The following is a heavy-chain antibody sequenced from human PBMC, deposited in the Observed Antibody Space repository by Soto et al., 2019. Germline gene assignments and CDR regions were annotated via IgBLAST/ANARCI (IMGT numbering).Heavy chain of an antibody. CDR1: GFTFSSYG. D-gene: IGHD2-15*01. V-gene: IGHV3-30*18. Sequence: QVQLVESGGGVVQPGRSLRLSCAASGFTFSSYGMHWVRQAPGKGLEWVAVISSDGSNKYYADSVKGRFTISRDNSKTTMYLQMNSLRAEDTAVYYCAKGRRKVVVAAPFDYWGQGTLVTVSS. CDR2: ISSDGSNK. CDR3: AKGRRKVVVAAPFDY. J-gene: IGHJ4*02.